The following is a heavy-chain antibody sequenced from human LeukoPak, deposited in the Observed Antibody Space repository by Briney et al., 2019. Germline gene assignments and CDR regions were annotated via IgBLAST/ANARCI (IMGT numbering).Heavy chain of an antibody. Sequence: ASVRVSCKASGYMFTGHYLHWVRQAPGQGLEWLGWINPNSGVINYAQKFQGRVNMTRDTSISTAYMELSSLRSDDTAVFYCARDFMVRGVTTPDYWGQGTLVTVS. D-gene: IGHD3-10*01. CDR3: ARDFMVRGVTTPDY. CDR1: GYMFTGHY. J-gene: IGHJ4*02. V-gene: IGHV1-2*02. CDR2: INPNSGVI.